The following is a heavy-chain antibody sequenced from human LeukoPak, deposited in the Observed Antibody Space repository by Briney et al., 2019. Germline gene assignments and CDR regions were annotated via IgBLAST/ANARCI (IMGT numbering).Heavy chain of an antibody. V-gene: IGHV3-74*03. Sequence: PGGSLRLSCAATGINFRGYSMHWVRHAPGKGLVWVSRVTNDGSSTMYADSVKGRFTISRDNAKSTLYLQMNSLRAEDAAVYYCTRGYYYGMDVWGQGTTVTVSS. CDR2: VTNDGSST. CDR1: GINFRGYS. CDR3: TRGYYYGMDV. J-gene: IGHJ6*02.